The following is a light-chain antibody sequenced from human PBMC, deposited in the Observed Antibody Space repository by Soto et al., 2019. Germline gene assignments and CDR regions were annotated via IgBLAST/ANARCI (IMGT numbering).Light chain of an antibody. Sequence: QSVLTQPASVSGSPGQSITISCTGTSSDVGDYNYVSWYQQYPGKAPKLMIYAVRNRPSGVSNRFSGSKSGNTASLTISGLQAEDEADYYCSSYTTSSTYVVFGGGTKVTVL. CDR1: SSDVGDYNY. J-gene: IGLJ2*01. CDR2: AVR. V-gene: IGLV2-14*01. CDR3: SSYTTSSTYVV.